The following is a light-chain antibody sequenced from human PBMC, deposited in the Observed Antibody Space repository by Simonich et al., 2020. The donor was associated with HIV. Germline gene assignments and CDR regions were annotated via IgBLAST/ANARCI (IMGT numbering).Light chain of an antibody. CDR1: SSDVGSYNL. Sequence: QSALTQPASVSGSPGQSITISCTGTSSDVGSYNLVSWYQQHPGKAPKLMIYEGSKRPSGVSNRFSGSKSGNTASLTVSGLQAEDEADYYCNSYAGSNNVVFGGGTKLTVL. J-gene: IGLJ2*01. CDR3: NSYAGSNNVV. V-gene: IGLV2-14*02. CDR2: EGS.